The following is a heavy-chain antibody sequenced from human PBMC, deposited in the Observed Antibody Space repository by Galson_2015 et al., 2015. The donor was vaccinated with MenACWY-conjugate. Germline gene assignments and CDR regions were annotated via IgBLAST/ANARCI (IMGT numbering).Heavy chain of an antibody. Sequence: SLRLSCAASGFTFSSYAMSWVRQAPGKGLERVATISGGGGGTFYADSVKGRFTISRDNSKNTQYLEMNSLRAEDTAVYYCAKDPSAKGYYYYGMDVWGQGTTVTVSS. CDR2: ISGGGGGT. J-gene: IGHJ6*02. D-gene: IGHD2-2*01. CDR3: AKDPSAKGYYYYGMDV. V-gene: IGHV3-23*01. CDR1: GFTFSSYA.